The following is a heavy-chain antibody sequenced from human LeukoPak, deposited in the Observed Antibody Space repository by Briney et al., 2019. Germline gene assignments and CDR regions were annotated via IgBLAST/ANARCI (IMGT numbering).Heavy chain of an antibody. J-gene: IGHJ4*02. CDR2: ISSSSSTI. D-gene: IGHD3-9*01. CDR1: GFTFSSYS. V-gene: IGHV3-48*01. CDR3: ARDFGYDILNGIDY. Sequence: GGSLRLSCAASGFTFSSYSMNWVRQAPGKGLEWVSYISSSSSTIYYADSVKGRFTISRDNAKNSLYLQMNSLRAEDTAVYYCARDFGYDILNGIDYWGQGTLVTVSS.